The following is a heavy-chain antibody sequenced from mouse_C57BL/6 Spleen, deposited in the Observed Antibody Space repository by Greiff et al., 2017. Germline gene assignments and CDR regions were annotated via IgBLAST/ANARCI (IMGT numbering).Heavy chain of an antibody. CDR3: AILYYGNYVGYAMDY. Sequence: VQLQQSGPELVKPGASVKISCKASSYTFTDYYINWVKQRPGQGLEWIGWIFPGSGSTYYNEKFKGKATLTVDKSSSTAYMLLSSLTSEDSAVYFCAILYYGNYVGYAMDYWGQGTSVTVSS. CDR2: IFPGSGST. V-gene: IGHV1-75*01. J-gene: IGHJ4*01. CDR1: SYTFTDYY. D-gene: IGHD2-1*01.